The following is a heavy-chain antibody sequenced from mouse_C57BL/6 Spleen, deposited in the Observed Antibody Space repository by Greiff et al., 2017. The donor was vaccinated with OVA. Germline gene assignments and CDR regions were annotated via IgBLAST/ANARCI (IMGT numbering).Heavy chain of an antibody. D-gene: IGHD2-4*01. J-gene: IGHJ2*01. CDR2: IHPSDSDT. CDR1: GYTFTSYW. V-gene: IGHV1-74*01. CDR3: AIPSYYEYDAYYFDD. Sequence: QVQLQQPGAELVKPGASVKVSCKASGYTFTSYWMHWVKQRPGQGLEWIGRIHPSDSDTNYNQKFKGKATLTVDKSSSTAYMQRSSLTSEDSAVYDCAIPSYYEYDAYYFDDWGQGTTLTVSS.